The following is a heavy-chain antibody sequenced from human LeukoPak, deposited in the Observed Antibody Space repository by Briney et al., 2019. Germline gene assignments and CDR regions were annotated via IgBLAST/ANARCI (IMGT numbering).Heavy chain of an antibody. CDR1: GFTFSNYA. CDR3: AKVLDYYYYGMDV. Sequence: PGASLRLSCAASGFTFSNYAMNWVRQAPGKGXXXXSATSGSGGSTYYADSVKGRFTISRDNSKNTVYLQMNSLRAEDTAVYYCAKVLDYYYYGMDVWGQGTTVTVPS. CDR2: TSGSGGST. V-gene: IGHV3-23*01. J-gene: IGHJ6*02.